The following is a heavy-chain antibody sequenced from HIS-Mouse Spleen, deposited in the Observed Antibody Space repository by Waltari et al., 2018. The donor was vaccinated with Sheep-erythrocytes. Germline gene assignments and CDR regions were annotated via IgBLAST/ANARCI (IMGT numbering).Heavy chain of an antibody. CDR3: ARGKSIQTYYYGSGSQYYFDY. D-gene: IGHD3-10*01. J-gene: IGHJ4*02. V-gene: IGHV4-39*07. CDR2: IYDSGST. CDR1: GGSISSSSYY. Sequence: QLQLQESGPGLVKPSETLSLTCTVSGGSISSSSYYWGWIRQPPGKGLEWIGSIYDSGSTYYNPTLKGRVTISVDTSKNQFSLKLSSVTAADTAVYYCARGKSIQTYYYGSGSQYYFDYWGQGTLVTVSS.